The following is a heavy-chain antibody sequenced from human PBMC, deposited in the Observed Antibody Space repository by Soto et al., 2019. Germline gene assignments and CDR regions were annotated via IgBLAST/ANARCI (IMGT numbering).Heavy chain of an antibody. Sequence: QVQLVESGGGVVQPGTSLRLSCAASGSTLSSHGMHWVRQAPGKGLEWVAVVSYDENNKYYGASVKGRFTISRDNSKKTVYLQMNSLRPEDTAVYYCARERRLVSYYYGMDVWGQGTTVTVS. J-gene: IGHJ6*02. CDR1: GSTLSSHG. D-gene: IGHD1-1*01. V-gene: IGHV3-30*03. CDR3: ARERRLVSYYYGMDV. CDR2: VSYDENNK.